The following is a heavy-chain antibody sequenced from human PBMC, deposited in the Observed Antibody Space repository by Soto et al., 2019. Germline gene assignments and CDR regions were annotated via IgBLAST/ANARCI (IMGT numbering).Heavy chain of an antibody. CDR2: IYWGDDR. D-gene: IGHD3-3*01. CDR1: GFSLSTSGVG. CDR3: AHRLKGRGTFHEVWRGHVVAYFDS. Sequence: QLTLKESGPTLVKPTQTLTLTCTLSGFSLSTSGVGVGWIRQPPGKALDWLALIYWGDDRRYSPSLRSRLSIMKDTSKNQVVLTMTKMDPMDTATYSGAHRLKGRGTFHEVWRGHVVAYFDSWGPGTLVTVSS. J-gene: IGHJ4*02. V-gene: IGHV2-5*02.